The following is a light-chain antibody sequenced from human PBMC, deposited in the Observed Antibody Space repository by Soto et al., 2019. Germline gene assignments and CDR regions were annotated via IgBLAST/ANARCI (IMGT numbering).Light chain of an antibody. V-gene: IGLV2-14*01. J-gene: IGLJ3*02. Sequence: QSALTQPASVSGSPGQSSTISCTGTSSDVGGYNYVSWYQQHPGKAPKLMIYDVSNRPSGVSIRFSGSKSGNTASLTISGLQAEDEADYYCSSYTSSSTRVFGGGTKLTVL. CDR3: SSYTSSSTRV. CDR2: DVS. CDR1: SSDVGGYNY.